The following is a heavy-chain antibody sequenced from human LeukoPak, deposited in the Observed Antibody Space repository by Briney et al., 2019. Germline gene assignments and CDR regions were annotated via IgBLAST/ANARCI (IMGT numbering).Heavy chain of an antibody. J-gene: IGHJ4*02. V-gene: IGHV3-30*02. D-gene: IGHD6-6*01. Sequence: HPGGSLRLSCAASGFTFSSHGMHWVRQTPAKGLEWVAFIRYDGSNKYYADSVKGRFIISRDNSKNTLYLQMNSLRAADTAVYYCAKDIVWGPIAPRRGFDCWGQGTLVTVSS. CDR2: IRYDGSNK. CDR1: GFTFSSHG. CDR3: AKDIVWGPIAPRRGFDC.